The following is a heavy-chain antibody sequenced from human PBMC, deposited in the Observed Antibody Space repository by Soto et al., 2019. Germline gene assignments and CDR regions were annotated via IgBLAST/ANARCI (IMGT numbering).Heavy chain of an antibody. CDR1: GYTFTSYY. V-gene: IGHV1-46*01. Sequence: ASVKVSCKASGYTFTSYYMHWVRQAPGQGLEWMGIINPSGGSTSYAQKFQGRVTMTRDTSTSTVYMELSSLRSEDTAVYYCARDKKGRVVVTPGWYFDLWGRGTLVTVSS. CDR2: INPSGGST. D-gene: IGHD2-21*02. CDR3: ARDKKGRVVVTPGWYFDL. J-gene: IGHJ2*01.